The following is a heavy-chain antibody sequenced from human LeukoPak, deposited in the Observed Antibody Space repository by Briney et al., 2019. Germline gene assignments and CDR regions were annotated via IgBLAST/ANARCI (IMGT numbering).Heavy chain of an antibody. D-gene: IGHD3-22*01. J-gene: IGHJ3*02. CDR2: ISAYNGNT. CDR3: ARDEAGYYDSSGYPGNAFDI. V-gene: IGHV1-18*01. CDR1: GYTFTSCG. Sequence: ASVKVSCKASGYTFTSCGISWVRQAPGQGLEWMGWISAYNGNTNYAQKFQGRVTMTTDTSTSTAYMELRSLRSDDTAVYYCARDEAGYYDSSGYPGNAFDIWGQGTMVTVSS.